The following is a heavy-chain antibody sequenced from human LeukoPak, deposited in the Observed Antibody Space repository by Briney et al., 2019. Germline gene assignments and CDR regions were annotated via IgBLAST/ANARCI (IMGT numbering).Heavy chain of an antibody. D-gene: IGHD6-13*01. CDR3: ARERIAATGTGWFDP. V-gene: IGHV3-30-3*01. CDR1: GFTFSSYA. Sequence: GRSLRLSCAASGFTFSSYAVHWVRQAPGKGLESVAVISDDGSNKYYADSVKGRFTVSRDNSKNTLYLHMNSLRAEDTAVYYCARERIAATGTGWFDPWGQGTLVTVSS. J-gene: IGHJ5*02. CDR2: ISDDGSNK.